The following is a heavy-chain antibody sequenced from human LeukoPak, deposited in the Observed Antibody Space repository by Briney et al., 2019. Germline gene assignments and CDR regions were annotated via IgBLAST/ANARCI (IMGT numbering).Heavy chain of an antibody. V-gene: IGHV3-11*01. CDR1: GFTLSDYY. CDR2: ISSGGSTI. J-gene: IGHJ4*02. Sequence: PGGSLRLSCAVSGFTLSDYYMSWIRQAQGKGLEWVSYISSGGSTISHADSVKGRFTISRDNAENSLYLQMNSLRAEDTAVYYCARGAAAGRCFDYWGQGTLVTVSS. CDR3: ARGAAAGRCFDY. D-gene: IGHD6-13*01.